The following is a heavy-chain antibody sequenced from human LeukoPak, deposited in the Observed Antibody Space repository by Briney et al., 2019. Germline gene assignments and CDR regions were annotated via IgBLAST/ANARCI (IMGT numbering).Heavy chain of an antibody. J-gene: IGHJ4*02. CDR2: ISSSGSII. CDR3: TRQAGGN. V-gene: IGHV3-48*03. D-gene: IGHD1-26*01. Sequence: GGSLRLSCAASGFTVSSYEMNWVRQAPGKGLEWVSHISSSGSIIDYADSVKGRFTISRDNAKNSLYLQMNSLRAEDTAAYYCTRQAGGNWGQGTLVTVSS. CDR1: GFTVSSYE.